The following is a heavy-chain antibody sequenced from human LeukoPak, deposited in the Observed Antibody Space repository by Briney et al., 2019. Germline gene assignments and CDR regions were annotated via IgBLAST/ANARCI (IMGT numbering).Heavy chain of an antibody. V-gene: IGHV3-48*04. CDR1: GYTFSDDS. CDR3: ALNYGANLRPPFDA. Sequence: PGGSLRLSCVTSGYTFSDDSMNWVRQAPGSGLEWIAYISPASSTLKYADSVKGRFTISRDNAKNSLYLEMNSLRVEDTAVYYCALNYGANLRPPFDAWGPGTLVTVSS. J-gene: IGHJ4*02. D-gene: IGHD4/OR15-4a*01. CDR2: ISPASSTL.